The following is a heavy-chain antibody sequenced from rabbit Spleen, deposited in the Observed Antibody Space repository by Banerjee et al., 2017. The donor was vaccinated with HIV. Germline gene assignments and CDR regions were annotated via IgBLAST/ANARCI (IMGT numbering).Heavy chain of an antibody. D-gene: IGHD1-1*01. V-gene: IGHV1S40*01. CDR1: GFSFSNSYY. Sequence: QSLEESGGDLVKPGASLTLTCTASGFSFSNSYYMCWVRQAPGKGLEWIACIDTGNSGFTYFASWAKGRFTISKTSSTTVTLQMTSLTAADTATYFCARDLVGVIGWNFYLWGQGTLVTVS. J-gene: IGHJ3*01. CDR2: IDTGNSGFT. CDR3: ARDLVGVIGWNFYL.